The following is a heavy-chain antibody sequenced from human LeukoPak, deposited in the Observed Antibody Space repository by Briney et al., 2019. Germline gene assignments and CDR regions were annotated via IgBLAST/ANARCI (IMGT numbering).Heavy chain of an antibody. D-gene: IGHD5-12*01. CDR2: ISAYNGNT. CDR3: ARDRLRYFDY. Sequence: ASVKVSCKASGGTFSSYAISWVRQAPGQGLEWMGWISAYNGNTNYAQKLQGRVTMTTDTSTSTAYMELRSLRSDDTAVYYCARDRLRYFDYWGQGTLVTVSS. J-gene: IGHJ4*02. CDR1: GGTFSSYA. V-gene: IGHV1-18*01.